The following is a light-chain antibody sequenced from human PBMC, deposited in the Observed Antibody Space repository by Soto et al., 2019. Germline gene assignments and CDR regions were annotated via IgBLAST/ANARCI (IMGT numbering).Light chain of an antibody. CDR1: QSVSSY. CDR2: AAS. CDR3: QQSYNTPPS. J-gene: IGKJ4*01. V-gene: IGKV1-39*01. Sequence: DIQMTQSPSSLSASVGDRVTITCRASQSVSSYLNWYQHKPGKAPKLLIYAASSLQSVVPSRFSGSGSGTDFTLTISSLQPDDFATYYCQQSYNTPPSFGGGNKVEIK.